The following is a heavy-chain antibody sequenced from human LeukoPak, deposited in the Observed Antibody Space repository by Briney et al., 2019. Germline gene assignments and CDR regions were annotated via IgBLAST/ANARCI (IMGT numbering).Heavy chain of an antibody. D-gene: IGHD3-3*01. CDR3: AKGLNPFYDFWSGSIHFDY. CDR2: IRYDGSNK. CDR1: GFTFSRYG. J-gene: IGHJ4*02. Sequence: GGSLRLSCAASGFTFSRYGMQWVRQAPGKGLEWVAFIRYDGSNKYYADSVKGRFAISRDNSKNTLYLQMNSLRAEDTAVYYCAKGLNPFYDFWSGSIHFDYWSQGTLVTVSS. V-gene: IGHV3-30*02.